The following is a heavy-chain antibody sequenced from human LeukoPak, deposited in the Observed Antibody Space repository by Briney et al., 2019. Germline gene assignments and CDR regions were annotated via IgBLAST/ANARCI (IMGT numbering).Heavy chain of an antibody. Sequence: PGGSLRLSCAASGFTFTSYGISWVRQAPGQGLEWMGWISAYNGNTNYAQKLQGRVTMTTDTSTSTAYMELRSLRSDDTAVYYCARDLRRELLRLEGYWGQGTLVTVSS. CDR1: GFTFTSYG. CDR2: ISAYNGNT. J-gene: IGHJ4*02. CDR3: ARDLRRELLRLEGY. V-gene: IGHV1-18*01. D-gene: IGHD1-26*01.